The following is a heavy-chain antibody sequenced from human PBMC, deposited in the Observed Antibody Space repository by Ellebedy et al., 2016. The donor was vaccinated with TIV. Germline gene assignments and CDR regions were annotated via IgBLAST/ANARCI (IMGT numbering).Heavy chain of an antibody. Sequence: GGSLRLSCGGSGFSFTNYHLHWVRQAPGKGLEWLAVVSINENDKHYADSVQGRFTISRDNSKNTLYLQMNSLSAEDTAVYFCARDGRNNDGFAGLLEYWGLGTLVIVSS. V-gene: IGHV3-30-3*01. CDR3: ARDGRNNDGFAGLLEY. CDR1: GFSFTNYH. CDR2: VSINENDK. D-gene: IGHD1/OR15-1a*01. J-gene: IGHJ4*02.